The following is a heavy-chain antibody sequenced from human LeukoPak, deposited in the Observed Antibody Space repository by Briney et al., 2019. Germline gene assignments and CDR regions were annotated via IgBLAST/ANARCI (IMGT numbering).Heavy chain of an antibody. Sequence: GGSLRLSCAASGFTFSSYWMHWVRQAPGKGLVWVSRINSDGSSTSYADSVKGRFTISRDNAKNTLYLQMNSLRAEDTAVYYCARKGSNYYYYMDVWGKGTTVTISS. CDR3: ARKGSNYYYYMDV. J-gene: IGHJ6*03. CDR2: INSDGSST. CDR1: GFTFSSYW. V-gene: IGHV3-74*01.